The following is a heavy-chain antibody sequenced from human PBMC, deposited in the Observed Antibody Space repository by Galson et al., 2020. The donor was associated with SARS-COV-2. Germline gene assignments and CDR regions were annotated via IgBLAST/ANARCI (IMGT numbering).Heavy chain of an antibody. V-gene: IGHV1-24*01. CDR3: ATSSPFAKYYYDSSGYCKSSWFDP. CDR1: GYTLTELS. CDR2: FDPEDGET. Sequence: ASVKVSCKVSGYTLTELSMHWVRQAPGKGLEWMGGFDPEDGETIYAQKFQGRVTMTEDTSTDTAYMELSSLRYEDTDVYYCATSSPFAKYYYDSSGYCKSSWFDPGGQGTLVTVSS. D-gene: IGHD3-22*01. J-gene: IGHJ5*02.